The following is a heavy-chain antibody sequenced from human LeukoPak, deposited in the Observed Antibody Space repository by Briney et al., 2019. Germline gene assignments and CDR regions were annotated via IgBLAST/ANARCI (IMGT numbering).Heavy chain of an antibody. CDR1: GASVSSDY. J-gene: IGHJ4*02. CDR2: THYRGDI. V-gene: IGHV4-59*02. D-gene: IGHD3-10*01. CDR3: GGNLGSGSDH. Sequence: SETLSLTCSVSGASVSSDYWNWIRQSPRRGLEWIGYTHYRGDINYNPSLKSRLTMSVDASSNQVSLKLSSATAADAAVYYCGGNLGSGSDHWGQGTLVTVSS.